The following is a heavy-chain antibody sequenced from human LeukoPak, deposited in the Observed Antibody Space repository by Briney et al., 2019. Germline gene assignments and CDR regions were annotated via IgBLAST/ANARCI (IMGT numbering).Heavy chain of an antibody. V-gene: IGHV1-69*10. Sequence: ASVKVSCKASGYTFTGYYMHWVRQAPGQGLEWMGGIIPILDTANYAQKFQGRVTITADKSTSTAYMELSSLRSEDTAVYYCAREEDTPNWFDPWGQGTLVTVSS. J-gene: IGHJ5*02. CDR1: GYTFTGYY. CDR2: IIPILDTA. CDR3: AREEDTPNWFDP.